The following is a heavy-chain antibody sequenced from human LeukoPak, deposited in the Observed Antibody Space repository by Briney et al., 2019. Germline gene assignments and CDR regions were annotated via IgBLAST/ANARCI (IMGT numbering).Heavy chain of an antibody. D-gene: IGHD6-13*01. CDR2: IYYSGST. Sequence: SETLSLTCTVSGGSISSSSYYWGWIRQPPWKGLEWIGSIYYSGSTYYNPSLKSRVTISVDTSKNQFSLKLISVTAADTAVYYCARYAYSSSWGTWEYYFDYWGQGTLVTVSS. CDR3: ARYAYSSSWGTWEYYFDY. V-gene: IGHV4-39*01. CDR1: GGSISSSSYY. J-gene: IGHJ4*02.